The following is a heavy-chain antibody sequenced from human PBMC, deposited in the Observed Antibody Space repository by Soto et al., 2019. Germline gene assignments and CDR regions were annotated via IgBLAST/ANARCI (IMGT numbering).Heavy chain of an antibody. CDR3: AFSPRRITMLRGVVC. V-gene: IGHV1-69*01. D-gene: IGHD3-10*01. CDR1: GGTFSSYA. J-gene: IGHJ4*02. Sequence: QVQLVQSGAEVKKPGSSVKVSCKASGGTFSSYAISWVRQAPGQGLEWMGGIIPIFGTANYAQKLQGSVTITADESTSTGYMELSSLRSEDTAVYYCAFSPRRITMLRGVVCWGQGTLVTVSS. CDR2: IIPIFGTA.